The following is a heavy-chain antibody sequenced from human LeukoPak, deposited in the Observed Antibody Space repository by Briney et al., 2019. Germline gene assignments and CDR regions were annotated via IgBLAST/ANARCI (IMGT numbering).Heavy chain of an antibody. Sequence: KPSETLSLTCTVSGGSIGGYYWSWIRQPPGKKLECIGYIYYNSGSTNYNPSLKSRVTISVDTSKNQFSLKLSSVTAADTAMYYCARDPPGSGSYLDYWGQGTLVTVSS. J-gene: IGHJ4*02. CDR3: ARDPPGSGSYLDY. CDR2: IYYNSGST. D-gene: IGHD3-10*01. CDR1: GGSIGGYY. V-gene: IGHV4-59*01.